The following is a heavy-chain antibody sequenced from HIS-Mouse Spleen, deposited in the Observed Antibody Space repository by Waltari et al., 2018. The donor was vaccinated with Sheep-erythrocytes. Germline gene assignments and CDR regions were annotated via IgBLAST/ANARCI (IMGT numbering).Heavy chain of an antibody. CDR3: ARANSVSYYDAVDI. Sequence: EVQLVASGGGLVQPGGSLRLTCAASGFTLSSYAMHWVRKATGKCLEGVQAIGTSGDTNYPDSVKGRVTISRENTNNSLYLRMNSLRAGDTAVDYCARANSVSYYDAVDIWRQGTMVTVSS. J-gene: IGHJ3*02. D-gene: IGHD1-26*01. V-gene: IGHV3-13*01. CDR2: IGTSGDT. CDR1: GFTLSSYA.